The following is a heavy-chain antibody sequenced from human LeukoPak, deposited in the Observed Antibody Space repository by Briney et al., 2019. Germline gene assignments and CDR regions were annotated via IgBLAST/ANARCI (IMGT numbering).Heavy chain of an antibody. Sequence: SETLSLTSTVSGGSISSYYWSWIRQPAGKGLEWIGRIYNSGSTNYNPSLKSRVTISVDTSKKQFSLKLSSVTAADTAVYYCAREKRYYDSRGYYESYHYYYMDVWGKGTTVTISS. J-gene: IGHJ6*03. CDR2: IYNSGST. CDR3: AREKRYYDSRGYYESYHYYYMDV. V-gene: IGHV4-4*07. D-gene: IGHD3-22*01. CDR1: GGSISSYY.